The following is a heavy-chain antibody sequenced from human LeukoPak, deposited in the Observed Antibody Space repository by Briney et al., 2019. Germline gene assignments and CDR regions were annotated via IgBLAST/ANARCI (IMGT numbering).Heavy chain of an antibody. J-gene: IGHJ3*02. CDR1: GYTFTGYF. CDR3: ARDRSAFDI. CDR2: INPNSGGT. V-gene: IGHV1-2*02. Sequence: ASVKVSCKASGYTFTGYFMHWVRQAPGQGLEWMGWINPNSGGTNYAQKFQGRVTMTRDMSTSTVYMELSSLRSEDTAVYYCARDRSAFDIWGQGTMVTVSS.